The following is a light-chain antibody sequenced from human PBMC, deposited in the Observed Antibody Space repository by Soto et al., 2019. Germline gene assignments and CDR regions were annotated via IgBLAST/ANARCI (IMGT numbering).Light chain of an antibody. CDR3: QQRSNWVLT. CDR2: QAS. J-gene: IGKJ4*01. V-gene: IGKV3-11*01. CDR1: QSVRSY. Sequence: EIVLTQSPATLSLSPGDRATLSCRASQSVRSYLAWYQQKPGQAPRLLIYQASNRATGIPARFSGSGSGTDFTLTISSLEPEDFAVYYCQQRSNWVLTFGGGTKVEI.